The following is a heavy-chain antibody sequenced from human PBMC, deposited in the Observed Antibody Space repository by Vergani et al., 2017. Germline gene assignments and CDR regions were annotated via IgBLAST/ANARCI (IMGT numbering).Heavy chain of an antibody. V-gene: IGHV4-59*08. CDR3: ARHGPLYSSSPGGDAFDI. CDR1: GGSISSYY. J-gene: IGHJ3*02. CDR2: IYYSGST. Sequence: QVQLQESGPGLVKPSETLSLTCTVSGGSISSYYWSWIRQPPGKGLGWIGYIYYSGSTNYNPSLKSRVTISVDTSKNQCSLKLSSVTAADTAVYYCARHGPLYSSSPGGDAFDIWGQGTMVTVSS. D-gene: IGHD6-6*01.